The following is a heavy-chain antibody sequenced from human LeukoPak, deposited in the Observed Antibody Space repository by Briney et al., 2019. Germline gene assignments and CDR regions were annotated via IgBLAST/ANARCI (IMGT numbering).Heavy chain of an antibody. CDR2: IYSGGST. J-gene: IGHJ5*02. CDR1: GFTVSSNY. CDR3: ARESSSLTS. V-gene: IGHV3-53*01. Sequence: GGSLRLSCAASGFTVSSNYMSWVRQAPGEGLEWVSVIYSGGSTYYADSVKGRFTISRDNAKNSLYLQMNSLRAEDTAVYYCARESSSLTSWGQGTLVTVSS. D-gene: IGHD6-6*01.